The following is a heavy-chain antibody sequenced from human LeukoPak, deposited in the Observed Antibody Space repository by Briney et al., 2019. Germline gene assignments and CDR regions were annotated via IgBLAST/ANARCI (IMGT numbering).Heavy chain of an antibody. CDR3: ARGRTGTTTRGFDY. Sequence: PGGSLRLSCAASGFTFSSYSMNWVRQAPGKGLEWVSSISSSRYIYYADSVKGRFTISRDNAKNSLYLQMNSLRAEDTAVYYCARGRTGTTTRGFDYWGQGTLVTVSS. CDR1: GFTFSSYS. J-gene: IGHJ4*02. D-gene: IGHD1-7*01. CDR2: ISSSRYI. V-gene: IGHV3-21*01.